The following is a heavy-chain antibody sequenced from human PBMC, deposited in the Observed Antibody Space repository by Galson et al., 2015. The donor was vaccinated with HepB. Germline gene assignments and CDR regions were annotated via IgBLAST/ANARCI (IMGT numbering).Heavy chain of an antibody. CDR1: GFRVGESF. CDR3: ARVSNWAYDS. J-gene: IGHJ4*02. Sequence: SLRLSCAVSGFRVGESFLSWVRQVPGGGLEYVSDIYPSGATYYRDSVRGRFTMSRDAFQNSLYLQMNNLRVEDTAIYFCARVSNWAYDSWGTGTLVTVSS. CDR2: IYPSGAT. V-gene: IGHV3-53*01. D-gene: IGHD3-16*01.